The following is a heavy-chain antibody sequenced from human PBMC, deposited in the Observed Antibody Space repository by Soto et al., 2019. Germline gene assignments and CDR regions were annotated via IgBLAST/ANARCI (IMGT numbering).Heavy chain of an antibody. CDR3: ARSPFAGSDAFDI. CDR2: ITPFKSDT. D-gene: IGHD1-1*01. CDR1: GYTFTFRY. J-gene: IGHJ3*02. Sequence: QMQLVQSGAEVKKTGSSVKVSCKASGYTFTFRYLHWVRQAPGQALEWMGWITPFKSDTNYAQKFQDTVTITRDRSVSTAYMELSNLRSDDTAMYYCARSPFAGSDAFDIWGQGTMVTVSS. V-gene: IGHV1-45*02.